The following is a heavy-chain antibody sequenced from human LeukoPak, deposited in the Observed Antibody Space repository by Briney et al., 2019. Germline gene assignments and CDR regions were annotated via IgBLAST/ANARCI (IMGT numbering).Heavy chain of an antibody. CDR3: ARARTMVRGAATSFDY. D-gene: IGHD3-10*01. V-gene: IGHV5-51*01. CDR1: GYSFTSYW. J-gene: IGHJ4*02. Sequence: GESLKISCKGSGYSFTSYWIGWGRQMPGKGLEWMGIIYPGDSDTRYSPSLQGQVTISADKSISTAYLQWSSLKASDTAMYYCARARTMVRGAATSFDYWGQGTLVTVSS. CDR2: IYPGDSDT.